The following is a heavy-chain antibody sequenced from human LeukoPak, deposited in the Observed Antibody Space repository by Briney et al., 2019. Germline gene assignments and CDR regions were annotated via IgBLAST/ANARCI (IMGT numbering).Heavy chain of an antibody. CDR1: GGSISSYY. V-gene: IGHV4-59*01. CDR3: ARLTYPLNWFDP. D-gene: IGHD3-16*01. J-gene: IGHJ5*02. CDR2: IYYSGST. Sequence: PSETLSLTCTVSGGSISSYYWSWIRQPPGKGLEWIGYIYYSGSTNYNPSLKSRVTISVDTSKNQFSLKLSSVTAADTAVYYCARLTYPLNWFDPWGQGTLVTVSS.